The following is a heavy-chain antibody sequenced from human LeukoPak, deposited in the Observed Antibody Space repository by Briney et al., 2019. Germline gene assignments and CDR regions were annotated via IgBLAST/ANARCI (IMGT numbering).Heavy chain of an antibody. D-gene: IGHD2-8*01. CDR1: GFTFSSYA. Sequence: GGSLRLSCAASGFTFSSYAMSWVRQAPGKGLEWVSAISGSGGSTYYTGSVKGRFTISRDNSKNTLFLQMNSLRVEDTALYYCAKRNCTNGVCYPLDHWGRGTLVIVSS. J-gene: IGHJ4*02. V-gene: IGHV3-23*01. CDR3: AKRNCTNGVCYPLDH. CDR2: ISGSGGST.